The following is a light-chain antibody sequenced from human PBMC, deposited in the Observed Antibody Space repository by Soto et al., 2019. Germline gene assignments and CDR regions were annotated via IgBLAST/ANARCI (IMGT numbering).Light chain of an antibody. CDR2: EVN. CDR3: CSYAGGRHLLV. J-gene: IGLJ3*02. V-gene: IGLV2-23*02. Sequence: QSALTQPASVSGSPGQSITISCTGSSTDVGNYNYVSWYQHHPGKAPKLMIYEVNKWPSGVSSRFSGSKSGNTASLTISGLQAEDEADYYCCSYAGGRHLLVFGGGTKLTVL. CDR1: STDVGNYNY.